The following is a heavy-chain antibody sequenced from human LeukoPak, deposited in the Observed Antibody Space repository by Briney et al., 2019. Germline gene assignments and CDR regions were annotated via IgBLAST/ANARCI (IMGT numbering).Heavy chain of an antibody. V-gene: IGHV4-61*02. CDR3: AREEGIAAAGALEY. CDR2: IYTSGST. Sequence: SQTLSLTCTVSGGSISSGSYYWSWIRQPAGKGLEWIGRIYTSGSTNYNPSLKSRVTISVDTSKTQLSLRLTSVTAADTAVYYCAREEGIAAAGALEYWGQGILVTVSS. CDR1: GGSISSGSYY. D-gene: IGHD6-13*01. J-gene: IGHJ4*02.